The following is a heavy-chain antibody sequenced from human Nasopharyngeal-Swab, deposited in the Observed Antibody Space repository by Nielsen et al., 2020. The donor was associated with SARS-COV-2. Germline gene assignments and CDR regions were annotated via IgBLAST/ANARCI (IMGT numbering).Heavy chain of an antibody. CDR2: IKQDGSEK. Sequence: GESLNISCAASGFTFSSYWMSWVRQAPGKGLEWVANIKQDGSEKYYVDSVKGRFTISRDNAKNSLYLQMNSLRAEDTAVYYCASNLGSCGQLVPRFSSSCYFDYWGQGTLVTVSS. V-gene: IGHV3-7*01. D-gene: IGHD6-13*01. CDR1: GFTFSSYW. CDR3: ASNLGSCGQLVPRFSSSCYFDY. J-gene: IGHJ4*02.